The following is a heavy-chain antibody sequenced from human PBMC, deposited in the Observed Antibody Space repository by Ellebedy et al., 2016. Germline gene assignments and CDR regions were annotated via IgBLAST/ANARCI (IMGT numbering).Heavy chain of an antibody. J-gene: IGHJ6*02. CDR3: AKDLVTMALRFYYFGMDV. CDR2: ISGSGSTI. V-gene: IGHV3-48*02. Sequence: GESLKISXEASGFSFSSYWMNWVRQAPGKGLEWVSYISGSGSTIYYADSVKGRFTISRDNAKNSLYLQMNSLRDEDTAIYYCAKDLVTMALRFYYFGMDVWGQGTTVTVSS. CDR1: GFSFSSYW. D-gene: IGHD3-10*01.